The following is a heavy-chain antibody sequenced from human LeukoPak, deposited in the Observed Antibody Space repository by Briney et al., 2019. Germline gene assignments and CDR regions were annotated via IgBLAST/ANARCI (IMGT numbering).Heavy chain of an antibody. J-gene: IGHJ6*03. CDR1: GGSISSYY. CDR2: IYYSGST. CDR3: ARGSSYSGSYRYYYYYMDV. Sequence: SETLSLTCTVSGGSISSYYWSWIRQPPGKGLEWIGYIYYSGSTNYNPSLKSRVTISVDTSKSQFSLKLSSVTAADTAVYYCARGSSYSGSYRYYYYYMDVWGKGTTVTVSS. V-gene: IGHV4-59*01. D-gene: IGHD1-26*01.